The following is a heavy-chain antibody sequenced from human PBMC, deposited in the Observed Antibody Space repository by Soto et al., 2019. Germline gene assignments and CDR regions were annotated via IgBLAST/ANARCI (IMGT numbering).Heavy chain of an antibody. CDR1: GFTFSSYA. CDR3: ARDFTEWELPTYPYYYGMDV. J-gene: IGHJ6*02. CDR2: ISYDGSNK. Sequence: GGSLTLSCAASGFTFSSYAMHWVSQAPGKGLEWVAVISYDGSNKYYADSVKGRFTISRDNSKNTLYLQMNSLRAEDTAVYYCARDFTEWELPTYPYYYGMDVWGQGTTVTVSS. V-gene: IGHV3-30-3*01. D-gene: IGHD1-26*01.